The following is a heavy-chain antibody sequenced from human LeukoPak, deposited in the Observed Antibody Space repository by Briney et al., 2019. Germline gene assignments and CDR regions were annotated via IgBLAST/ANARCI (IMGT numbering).Heavy chain of an antibody. CDR2: IRSKANSYTT. CDR3: TGYYGSGSYYNADY. CDR1: GFTFSGSA. J-gene: IGHJ4*02. D-gene: IGHD3-10*01. V-gene: IGHV3-73*01. Sequence: TGGSLRLSCAASGFTFSGSAMHWVRQASGKGLEWVGRIRSKANSYTTAYAASVKGRFTISRDDSKNTAYLQMNSLKTEDTAVYYCTGYYGSGSYYNADYWGQGTLVTVSS.